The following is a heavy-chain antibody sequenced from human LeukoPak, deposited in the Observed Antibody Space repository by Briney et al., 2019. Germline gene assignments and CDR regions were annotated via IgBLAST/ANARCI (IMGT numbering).Heavy chain of an antibody. Sequence: GGSLRLSCAASGFTFSSYAMHWVRQAPGKGLERVAVTSYDGSNKYYADSVKGRFTISRDNSKNTVYLQMNTLRAEDTAVYYCARDRVLAVAGFFDYWGQGTLVTVSS. D-gene: IGHD6-19*01. CDR3: ARDRVLAVAGFFDY. V-gene: IGHV3-30*04. CDR1: GFTFSSYA. CDR2: TSYDGSNK. J-gene: IGHJ4*02.